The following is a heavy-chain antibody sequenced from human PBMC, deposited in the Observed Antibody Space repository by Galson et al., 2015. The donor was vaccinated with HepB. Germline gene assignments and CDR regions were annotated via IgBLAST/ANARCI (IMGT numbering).Heavy chain of an antibody. D-gene: IGHD3-22*01. CDR3: ARGLYSSGYSDYFDY. V-gene: IGHV1-46*04. CDR2: INPSGGST. J-gene: IGHJ4*02. Sequence: SVKVSCKASGYTFTNYYMHWVRQAPGQGLEWMGIINPSGGSTTYAQKLQGRVTMTRHTSTSIVYMELSSLRSEDTAVYYCARGLYSSGYSDYFDYWGQGTLVTVSS. CDR1: GYTFTNYY.